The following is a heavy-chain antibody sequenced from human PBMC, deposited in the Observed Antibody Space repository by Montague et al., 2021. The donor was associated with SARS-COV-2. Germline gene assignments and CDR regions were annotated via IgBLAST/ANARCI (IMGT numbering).Heavy chain of an antibody. CDR1: GGTFSSYA. D-gene: IGHD6-19*01. Sequence: SVKVSCKASGGTFSSYAISWVRQAPGQGLEWMGGIIPIFGTANYXQKFQGRVTITADESTSTAYMELSSLRSEDTAVYYCARARGQWPTLTYYYYGMDVWGQGTTVTVSS. J-gene: IGHJ6*02. V-gene: IGHV1-69*13. CDR2: IIPIFGTA. CDR3: ARARGQWPTLTYYYYGMDV.